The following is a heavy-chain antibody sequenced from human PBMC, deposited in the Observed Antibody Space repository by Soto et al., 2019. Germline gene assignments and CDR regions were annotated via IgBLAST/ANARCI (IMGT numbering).Heavy chain of an antibody. J-gene: IGHJ3*02. D-gene: IGHD3-10*01. Sequence: QVQLVQSGAEVKKPGASVKVSCKASDYTFITYGISWVRQAPGQGLEWMGWISAYNGNTNYAQKLQGRVTMTTDTPTNTADMELRSLRSDDTAVYYCSSSSVYYYGSADAFDIWGQGTMVTVSS. CDR1: DYTFITYG. CDR3: SSSSVYYYGSADAFDI. V-gene: IGHV1-18*01. CDR2: ISAYNGNT.